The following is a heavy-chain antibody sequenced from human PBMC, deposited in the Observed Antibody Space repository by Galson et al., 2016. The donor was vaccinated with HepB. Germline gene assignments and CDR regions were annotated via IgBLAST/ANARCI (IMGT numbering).Heavy chain of an antibody. V-gene: IGHV3-30*04. Sequence: SLRLSCAASGFTFSNFAMHWVRQAPGKGLEWVAVISHEGKNRYYPDSVKGRFTISRDNSKNTVYLQMDRLRPEDTAVYYCAREVHSDDFWSGYTLSYYGMDVWGQGTAVTVPS. CDR2: ISHEGKNR. CDR3: AREVHSDDFWSGYTLSYYGMDV. D-gene: IGHD3-3*01. CDR1: GFTFSNFA. J-gene: IGHJ6*02.